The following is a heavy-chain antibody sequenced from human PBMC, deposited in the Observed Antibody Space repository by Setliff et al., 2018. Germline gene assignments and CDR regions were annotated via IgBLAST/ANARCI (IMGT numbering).Heavy chain of an antibody. Sequence: SETLSLTCTVSGGSISGASIRSYYWSWIRQPPGKGLEFIGYVYYSETTNYDPSLKSRVTISVDTSKNQFSLKLSSVTAADTAIYYCARGGTYRYFDYWGQGTLVTVSS. CDR3: ARGGTYRYFDY. CDR1: GGSISGASIRSYY. CDR2: VYYSETT. J-gene: IGHJ4*02. V-gene: IGHV4-61*01.